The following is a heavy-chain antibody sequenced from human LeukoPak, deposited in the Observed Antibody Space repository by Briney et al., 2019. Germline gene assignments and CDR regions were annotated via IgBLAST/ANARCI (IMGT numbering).Heavy chain of an antibody. CDR3: ARAVLSDYYGSGSYYIYGY. V-gene: IGHV4-34*01. CDR1: GGSFSGYY. CDR2: INHSGST. D-gene: IGHD3-10*01. Sequence: SETLSLTCAVYGGSFSGYYWSWLRQPPGKGLEWIGEINHSGSTNYNPSLKSRVTISVDTSKNQFSLKLSSVTAADTAVYYCARAVLSDYYGSGSYYIYGYWGQGTLVTVSS. J-gene: IGHJ4*02.